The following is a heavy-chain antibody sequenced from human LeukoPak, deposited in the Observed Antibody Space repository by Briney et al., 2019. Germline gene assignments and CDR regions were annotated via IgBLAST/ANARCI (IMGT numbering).Heavy chain of an antibody. CDR2: IYYSGST. CDR1: GGSISSRSSY. D-gene: IGHD4-23*01. CDR3: AAQYTPRGRWSHYYYIDV. Sequence: SETLSLTCPVSGGSISSRSSYGGWIRQPPGKGLEWIGSIYYSGSTYYNPSLKSRVTISVDTSRNQFSLKLNSVTAADTAVFYCAAQYTPRGRWSHYYYIDVWGKGTTVTVSS. V-gene: IGHV4-39*01. J-gene: IGHJ6*03.